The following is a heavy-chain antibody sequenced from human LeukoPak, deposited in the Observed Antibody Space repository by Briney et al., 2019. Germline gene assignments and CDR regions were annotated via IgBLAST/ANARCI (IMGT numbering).Heavy chain of an antibody. CDR3: ARGRTYYYDSSGYYADY. CDR1: GYTFTGHY. J-gene: IGHJ4*02. CDR2: INPNSGGT. Sequence: GASVKVSCKASGYTFTGHYMHWVRQAPGQGREWMGWINPNSGGTNYAQKFQGRVTMTRDTSISTAYMELSRLRSDDTAVYYCARGRTYYYDSSGYYADYWGQGTLVTVSS. V-gene: IGHV1-2*02. D-gene: IGHD3-22*01.